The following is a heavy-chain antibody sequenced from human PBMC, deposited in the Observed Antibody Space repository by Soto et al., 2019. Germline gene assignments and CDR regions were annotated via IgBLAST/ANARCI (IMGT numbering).Heavy chain of an antibody. CDR3: ARDLVGRTVQPGYYYYGMDV. Sequence: QVQLVESGGGVVQPGRSLRLSCAASGFTFSSYGMHWVRQAPGKGLEWVAGIWYDGSNKYYADSVKGRLTISRDNSKNTLYLQMNSLRAEDTAVYYWARDLVGRTVQPGYYYYGMDVWGQGTTVTVTS. CDR2: IWYDGSNK. CDR1: GFTFSSYG. V-gene: IGHV3-33*01. D-gene: IGHD4-4*01. J-gene: IGHJ6*02.